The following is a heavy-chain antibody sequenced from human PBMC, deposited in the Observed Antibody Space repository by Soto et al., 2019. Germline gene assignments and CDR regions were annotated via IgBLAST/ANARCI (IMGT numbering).Heavy chain of an antibody. Sequence: QVQLVQSGAEVKKPGASVQVSCKASGYTFTRYSINWVRQAPGQGLEWVGWISSYNGDTKYAQKVQGRVTLTTDTSTTTTYMDLRSLTSDDTAVYFCARGDSTGSPTGWFDPWGQGTLVTVSS. CDR3: ARGDSTGSPTGWFDP. CDR2: ISSYNGDT. CDR1: GYTFTRYS. V-gene: IGHV1-18*04. D-gene: IGHD6-19*01. J-gene: IGHJ5*02.